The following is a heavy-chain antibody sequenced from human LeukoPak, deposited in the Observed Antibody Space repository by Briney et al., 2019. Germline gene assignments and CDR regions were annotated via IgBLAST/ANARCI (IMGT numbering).Heavy chain of an antibody. CDR1: GFTFSSYG. V-gene: IGHV3-33*01. D-gene: IGHD2-21*02. Sequence: GGSLRLSCAASGFTFSSYGMHWVRQAPGKGLEWVAVIWYDGSNKYYADSVKGRFTISRDNSKNTLYLQMNNLRAEDTAVYYCARDGSTVTAPFDYWGQGTLVTVSS. CDR2: IWYDGSNK. J-gene: IGHJ4*02. CDR3: ARDGSTVTAPFDY.